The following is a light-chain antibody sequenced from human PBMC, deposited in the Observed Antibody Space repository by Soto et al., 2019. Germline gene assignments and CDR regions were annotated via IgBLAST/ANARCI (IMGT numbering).Light chain of an antibody. V-gene: IGKV1-39*01. Sequence: DIQMTQSPSTLSASVGDRVTITCRASQNIDNYLNWYHQKPGKAPDLLIFTASSLQSGVPSRFAGSVSGTHFTLTISRLLPEDMGAYYYQQSLSTPIYSFGQGTKVDIK. CDR2: TAS. J-gene: IGKJ2*03. CDR3: QQSLSTPIYS. CDR1: QNIDNY.